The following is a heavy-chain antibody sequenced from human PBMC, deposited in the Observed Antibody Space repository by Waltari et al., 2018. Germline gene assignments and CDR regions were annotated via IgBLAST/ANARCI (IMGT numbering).Heavy chain of an antibody. J-gene: IGHJ5*02. Sequence: QVKLVESGGGLVTPGGSLRLSCPASGSIFSHYYLSWLRQAPGKGPEWVSYISGGADIIYYADSVEGRFTISRDNADNSLDLHMRSLRAEDTALYYCARGLTSNGVSAFDLWGQGVQVTASS. CDR3: ARGLTSNGVSAFDL. V-gene: IGHV3-11*04. D-gene: IGHD2-8*01. CDR2: ISGGADII. CDR1: GSIFSHYY.